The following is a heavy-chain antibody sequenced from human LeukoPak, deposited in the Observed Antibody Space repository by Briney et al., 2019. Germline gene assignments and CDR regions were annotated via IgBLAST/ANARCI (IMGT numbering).Heavy chain of an antibody. D-gene: IGHD3-22*01. V-gene: IGHV4-59*01. CDR1: GGSISNKY. Sequence: SETLSLTCTVSGGSISNKYWSWIRQPPGKGLEWIGYIYYSGSTNYNPSLKSRGTILVDTSKNQFSLKLSSVTAADTAVYYCAGLTYYYDSSGYRFDYWGQGTLVTVSS. J-gene: IGHJ4*02. CDR2: IYYSGST. CDR3: AGLTYYYDSSGYRFDY.